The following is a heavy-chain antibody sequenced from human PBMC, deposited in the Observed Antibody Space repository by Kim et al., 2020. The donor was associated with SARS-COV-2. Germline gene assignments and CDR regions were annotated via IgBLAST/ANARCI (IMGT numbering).Heavy chain of an antibody. D-gene: IGHD3-22*01. CDR1: GGTFSSYA. CDR3: ALYYDSSGYSDY. Sequence: SVKVSCKASGGTFSSYAISWVRQAPGQGLEWMGGIIPIFGTANYAQKFQGRVTITADESTSTAYMELSSLRSEDTAVYYCALYYDSSGYSDYWGQGTLVTVSS. V-gene: IGHV1-69*13. J-gene: IGHJ4*02. CDR2: IIPIFGTA.